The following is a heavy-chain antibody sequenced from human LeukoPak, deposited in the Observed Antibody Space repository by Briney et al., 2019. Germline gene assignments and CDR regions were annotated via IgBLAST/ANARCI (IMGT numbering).Heavy chain of an antibody. Sequence: SETLSLTCTVSGGSISSYYWSWIRQPPGKGLEWIGYIYTSGSTNYNPSLKSRVTTSVDTSKNQFSLKLSSVTAADTAVYYCARGSSGSYYNYYYMDVWGKGTTVTVSS. J-gene: IGHJ6*03. CDR2: IYTSGST. CDR3: ARGSSGSYYNYYYMDV. CDR1: GGSISSYY. V-gene: IGHV4-4*09. D-gene: IGHD1-26*01.